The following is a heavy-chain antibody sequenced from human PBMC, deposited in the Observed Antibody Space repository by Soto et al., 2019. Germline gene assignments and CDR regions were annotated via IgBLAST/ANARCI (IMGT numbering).Heavy chain of an antibody. CDR3: ARELIAAAASSSYYYGMGV. J-gene: IGHJ6*02. Sequence: VGSLRLSCAASGFTFSSYAMHWVRQAPGKGLEWVAVISYDGSNKYYADSVKGRFTISRDNSKNTLYLQMNSLRAEDTAVYYCARELIAAAASSSYYYGMGVWGQGTTVTVSS. CDR2: ISYDGSNK. CDR1: GFTFSSYA. D-gene: IGHD6-13*01. V-gene: IGHV3-30-3*01.